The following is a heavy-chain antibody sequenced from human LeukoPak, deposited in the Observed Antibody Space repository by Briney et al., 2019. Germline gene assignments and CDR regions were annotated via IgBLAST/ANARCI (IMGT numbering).Heavy chain of an antibody. V-gene: IGHV4-61*02. J-gene: IGHJ4*02. CDR2: IYTSGST. CDR3: ARGQKYRNGYTVTELGSGYFDY. D-gene: IGHD5-18*01. CDR1: GGSISSGSYY. Sequence: SETLSLTCTVSGGSISSGSYYWSWIRQPAGKGLEWIGRIYTSGSTNYNPSLKSRVTISVDTSKNQFSLTLSSVTAADTAVYYCARGQKYRNGYTVTELGSGYFDYWGQGTLVTVSS.